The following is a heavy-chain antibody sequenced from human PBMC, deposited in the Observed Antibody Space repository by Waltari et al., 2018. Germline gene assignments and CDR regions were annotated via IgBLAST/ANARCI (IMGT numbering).Heavy chain of an antibody. CDR2: IYHSGST. Sequence: QVKLQESGPGLVKPSETLSLTCAVSGYSISSGYYWGWIRQPPGKGLEWIGSIYHSGSTYYNPSLKSRVTISVDTSKNQFSLKLSSVTAADTAVYYCARGDGYIGWGQGTLVTVSS. CDR1: GYSISSGYY. D-gene: IGHD5-12*01. CDR3: ARGDGYIG. J-gene: IGHJ4*02. V-gene: IGHV4-38-2*01.